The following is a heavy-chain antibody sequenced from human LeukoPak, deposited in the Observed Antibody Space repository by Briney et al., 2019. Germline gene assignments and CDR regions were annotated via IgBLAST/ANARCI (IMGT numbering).Heavy chain of an antibody. CDR2: ISYDGSNK. V-gene: IGHV3-30-3*01. J-gene: IGHJ4*02. CDR1: GFTLSSYA. CDR3: ARDDYSDYVDY. Sequence: GRSLRLSCAASGFTLSSYAMHWVRQAPGKGLEWVAVISYDGSNKYYADSVKGRFTISRDNSKNTLYLQMNSLRAEDTAVYYCARDDYSDYVDYWGQGTLVTVSS. D-gene: IGHD4-11*01.